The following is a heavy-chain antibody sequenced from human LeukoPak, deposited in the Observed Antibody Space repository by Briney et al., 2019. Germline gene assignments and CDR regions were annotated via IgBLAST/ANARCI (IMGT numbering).Heavy chain of an antibody. CDR2: INPNSGDS. V-gene: IGHV1-2*06. J-gene: IGHJ4*02. Sequence: ASVKVSCKASGYTFTGYHMHWVRQAPGQGLEWMGRINPNSGDSNYAQKFQGRVTMTRDTSISTAYMELSRLRSDDTAVYYCARDYCSSTSCLFDYWGQGTLVTVSS. D-gene: IGHD2-2*01. CDR3: ARDYCSSTSCLFDY. CDR1: GYTFTGYH.